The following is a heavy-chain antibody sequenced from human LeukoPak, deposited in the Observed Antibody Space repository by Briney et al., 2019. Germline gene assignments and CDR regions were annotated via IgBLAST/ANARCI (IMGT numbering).Heavy chain of an antibody. CDR2: ISASGRDK. J-gene: IGHJ4*02. D-gene: IGHD6-13*01. CDR3: AKDAAGTEY. V-gene: IGHV3-23*01. CDR1: GLSFSSYS. Sequence: GGSLRLSCVVSGLSFSSYSMTWVRQAPGKGLEWVAGISASGRDKCFADSVKGRSTISRDNSKNTLFLQFNSLRVEDTAIYYCAKDAAGTEYWGQGTLVT.